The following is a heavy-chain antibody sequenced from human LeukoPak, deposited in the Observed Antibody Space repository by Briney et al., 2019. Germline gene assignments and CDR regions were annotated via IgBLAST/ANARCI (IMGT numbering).Heavy chain of an antibody. D-gene: IGHD6-13*01. CDR1: GGSISSYY. CDR3: ASESIAAAGIDY. CDR2: IYYSGSA. J-gene: IGHJ4*02. V-gene: IGHV4-59*01. Sequence: SETLSLTFTVSGGSISSYYWSWIRQPPGKGLEWIGYIYYSGSANYNPSLKSRVTILVDTSKNQFSLKLSSVTAADTAVYYCASESIAAAGIDYWGQGTLVTVSS.